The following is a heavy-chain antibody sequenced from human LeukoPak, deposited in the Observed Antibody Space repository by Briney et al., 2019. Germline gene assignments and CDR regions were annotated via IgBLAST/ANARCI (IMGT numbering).Heavy chain of an antibody. J-gene: IGHJ4*02. V-gene: IGHV3-21*01. CDR1: GFTFSSDS. Sequence: PGGSLRLSCVASGFTFSSDSMSWVRQAPGKGLEWVSSISSSSSSTYYADSVKGRFTISRDNAKNSLYLQMNSLRAEDTAVYYCARDINWAFDYWGQGALVTVSS. D-gene: IGHD1-1*01. CDR3: ARDINWAFDY. CDR2: ISSSSSST.